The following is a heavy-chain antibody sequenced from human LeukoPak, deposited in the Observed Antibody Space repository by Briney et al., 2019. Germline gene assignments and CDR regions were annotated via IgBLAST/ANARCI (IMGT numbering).Heavy chain of an antibody. CDR2: IVPLVGAV. D-gene: IGHD7-27*01. J-gene: IGHJ6*03. CDR3: ARAWGRGGDYYMDV. Sequence: ASVKVSCKASGGTFPNYAIGWVRQAPGQGLEWMGGIVPLVGAVNYAQKFQGRVTITADESTSTAYMELSSLRSEDTAVYYCARAWGRGGDYYMDVWGKGTTVTVSS. V-gene: IGHV1-69*13. CDR1: GGTFPNYA.